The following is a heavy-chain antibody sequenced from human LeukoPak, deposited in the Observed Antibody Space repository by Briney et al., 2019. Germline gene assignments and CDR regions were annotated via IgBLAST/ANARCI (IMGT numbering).Heavy chain of an antibody. CDR1: GYSFTSYW. V-gene: IGHV5-51*01. J-gene: IGHJ4*02. D-gene: IGHD2-2*01. CDR3: ERLDSSLPAASY. Sequence: GEALKISCKGSGYSFTSYWIGWVRQMPGKGLEGMVIIYPGDSDNRCSPSFQGQVTISADKSISTAYLQWSSLKASDTAMYYCERLDSSLPAASYWGQGTLVTVSS. CDR2: IYPGDSDN.